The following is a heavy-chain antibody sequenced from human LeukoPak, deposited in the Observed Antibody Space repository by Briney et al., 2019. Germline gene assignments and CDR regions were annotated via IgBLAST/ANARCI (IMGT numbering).Heavy chain of an antibody. V-gene: IGHV1-18*01. Sequence: GASVKVSCKASGYTFTNYGIVWVRQAPGQGLEWMGWISAYNGNTNYAQKLQGRVTMTTDTSTSTAYMELRSLRSDDTAVYYCARDKAIYCTNGVCYTGPMDVWGQGTTVTVSS. CDR2: ISAYNGNT. D-gene: IGHD2-8*01. J-gene: IGHJ6*02. CDR1: GYTFTNYG. CDR3: ARDKAIYCTNGVCYTGPMDV.